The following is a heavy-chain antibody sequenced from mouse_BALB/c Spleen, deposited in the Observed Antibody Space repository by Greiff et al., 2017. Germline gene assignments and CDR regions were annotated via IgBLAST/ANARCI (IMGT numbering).Heavy chain of an antibody. Sequence: QVQLQQSGPELVKPGASVRISCKASGYTFTSYYIHWVKQRPGQGLEWIGWIYPGNVNTKYNEKFKGKATLTADKSSSTAYMQLSSLTSEDSAVYFCASSYYGNYVWFAYWGQGTLVTVSA. CDR3: ASSYYGNYVWFAY. CDR2: IYPGNVNT. V-gene: IGHV1S56*01. D-gene: IGHD2-10*01. CDR1: GYTFTSYY. J-gene: IGHJ3*01.